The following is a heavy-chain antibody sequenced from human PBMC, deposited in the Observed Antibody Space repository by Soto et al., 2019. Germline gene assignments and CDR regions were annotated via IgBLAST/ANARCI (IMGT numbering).Heavy chain of an antibody. J-gene: IGHJ4*01. CDR1: GFSLSTSGVG. CDR3: AHTFSSGTFDY. Sequence: GSGPTLVNPTQTLTLTCTFSGFSLSTSGVGVGWIRQPPGKALEWLALISWDDDKRYSPSLKSRLTITKDTSTNQVAVTMTNMDPVDTATYYCAHTFSSGTFDYWGQGTLVTVSS. V-gene: IGHV2-5*02. D-gene: IGHD6-19*01. CDR2: ISWDDDK.